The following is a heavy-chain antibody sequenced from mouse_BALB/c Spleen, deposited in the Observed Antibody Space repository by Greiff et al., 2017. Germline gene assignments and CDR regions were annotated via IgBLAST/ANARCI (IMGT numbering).Heavy chain of an antibody. CDR2: IWGDGST. V-gene: IGHV2-6-7*01. J-gene: IGHJ4*01. D-gene: IGHD2-14*01. CDR1: GFSLTGYG. Sequence: VQRVESGPGLVAPSQSLSITCTVSGFSLTGYGVNWVRQPPGKGLEWLGMIWGDGSTDYNSALKSRLSISKDNSKSQVFLKMNSLQTDDTARYYCARDGYYRYDYYAMDYWGQGTSVTVSS. CDR3: ARDGYYRYDYYAMDY.